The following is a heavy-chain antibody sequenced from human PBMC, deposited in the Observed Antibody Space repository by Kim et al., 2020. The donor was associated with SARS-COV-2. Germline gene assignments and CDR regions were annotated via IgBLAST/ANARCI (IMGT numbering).Heavy chain of an antibody. D-gene: IGHD3-10*01. Sequence: YYNPSLKSRVTISVDTSKNQFSLKLSSVTAADTAVYYCARVNPLWYGMDVWGQGTTVTVSS. J-gene: IGHJ6*02. V-gene: IGHV4-31*02. CDR3: ARVNPLWYGMDV.